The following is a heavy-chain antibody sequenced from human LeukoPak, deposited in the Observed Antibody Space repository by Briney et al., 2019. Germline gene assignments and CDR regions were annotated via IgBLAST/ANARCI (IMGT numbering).Heavy chain of an antibody. Sequence: GRSLRLSCAASGFTFSSYGMRWVRQAPGKGLEWVAVISFDGSNKYYADSVKGRFTISRDNSKNTLYLQMNSLRAEDTAVYYCAKETSGYLSIWFDCWGQGTLVTVSS. V-gene: IGHV3-30*18. CDR2: ISFDGSNK. CDR3: AKETSGYLSIWFDC. D-gene: IGHD3-3*01. J-gene: IGHJ5*01. CDR1: GFTFSSYG.